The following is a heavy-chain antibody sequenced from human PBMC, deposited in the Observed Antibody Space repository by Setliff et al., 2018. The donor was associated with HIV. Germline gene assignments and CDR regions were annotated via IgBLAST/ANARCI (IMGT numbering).Heavy chain of an antibody. D-gene: IGHD2-2*01. CDR2: IKQDGSEK. V-gene: IGHV3-7*01. J-gene: IGHJ1*01. CDR1: GFTLSRCW. Sequence: GGSLRLSCAASGFTLSRCWMNWVRQAPGKGLEWVGNIKQDGSEKYYVDSVKGRFTISRDNAKDSLYLQMNSLRAEDTAIYYCATDFSISAWGQGTLVTVSS. CDR3: ATDFSISA.